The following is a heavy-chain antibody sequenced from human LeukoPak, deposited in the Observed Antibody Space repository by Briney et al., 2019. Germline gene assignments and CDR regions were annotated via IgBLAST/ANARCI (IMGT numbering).Heavy chain of an antibody. D-gene: IGHD4-17*01. CDR1: GYTFTGYY. CDR2: INPNSGGT. J-gene: IGHJ4*02. CDR3: ARGHDYGDYSDY. V-gene: IGHV1-2*02. Sequence: ASVKVSCKASGYTFTGYYMHWVRQAPGQGLEWMGWINPNSGGTNYAQKFQGRVTMTRDTSTSTVYMELSSLRSEDTAVYYCARGHDYGDYSDYWGQGTLVTVSS.